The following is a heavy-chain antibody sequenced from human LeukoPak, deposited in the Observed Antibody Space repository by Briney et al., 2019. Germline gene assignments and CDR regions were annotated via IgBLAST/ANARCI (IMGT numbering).Heavy chain of an antibody. Sequence: GESLKISCGGSGYSFTTYWIAWVRQMPGKGLEWMGIIYPGDSDPRYSPSFQGQVTISADKSINTAYLQWSSLKASDTAMYYCARQPTVTTNFDYWGQGTLATVSS. J-gene: IGHJ4*02. D-gene: IGHD4-17*01. CDR2: IYPGDSDP. CDR1: GYSFTTYW. CDR3: ARQPTVTTNFDY. V-gene: IGHV5-51*01.